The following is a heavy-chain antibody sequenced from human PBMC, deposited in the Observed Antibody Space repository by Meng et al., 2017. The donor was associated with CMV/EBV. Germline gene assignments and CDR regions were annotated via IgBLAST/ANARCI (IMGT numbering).Heavy chain of an antibody. Sequence: ASVKVSCKTSGYIFIDFHMHWVRQAPGQGLEWMGWMNPNSGNTGYAQKFQGRVTMTRNTSISTAYMELSSLRSEDTAVYYCARVSRVCSSTSCYIRYYFDYWGQGTLVTVSS. CDR2: MNPNSGNT. D-gene: IGHD2-2*02. CDR3: ARVSRVCSSTSCYIRYYFDY. V-gene: IGHV1-8*02. J-gene: IGHJ4*02. CDR1: GYIFIDFH.